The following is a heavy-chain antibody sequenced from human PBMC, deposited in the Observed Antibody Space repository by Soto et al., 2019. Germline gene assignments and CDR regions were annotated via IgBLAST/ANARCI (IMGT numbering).Heavy chain of an antibody. V-gene: IGHV1-69*13. CDR1: GGTFSSYA. CDR2: IIPIFGTA. Sequence: SVKVSCKASGGTFSSYAISWVRQAPGQGLEWMGGIIPIFGTANYAQKFQGRVTITADESTSTAYMELSSLRSEDTAVYYCARVSSSGYYCLAYWGQGTLVTVSS. D-gene: IGHD3-22*01. CDR3: ARVSSSGYYCLAY. J-gene: IGHJ4*02.